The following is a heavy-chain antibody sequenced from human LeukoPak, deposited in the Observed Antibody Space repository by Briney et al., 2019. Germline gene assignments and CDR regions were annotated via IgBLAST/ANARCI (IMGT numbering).Heavy chain of an antibody. CDR1: EYTFTCYY. D-gene: IGHD6-13*01. J-gene: IGHJ6*04. Sequence: ASVKVSCKASEYTFTCYYMHWVRQAPGQGLEWMGRIDPNTGGTIYAQKFQGRVTMTRDTSVNTAYMDLSRLTSDDTAVYYCARDSRVSLDVWGKGTTVTVSS. V-gene: IGHV1-2*06. CDR2: IDPNTGGT. CDR3: ARDSRVSLDV.